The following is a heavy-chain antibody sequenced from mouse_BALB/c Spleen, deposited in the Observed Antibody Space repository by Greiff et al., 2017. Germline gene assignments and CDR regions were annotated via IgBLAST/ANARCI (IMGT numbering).Heavy chain of an antibody. J-gene: IGHJ2*01. Sequence: DVKLVESGGGLVQPGGSRKLSCAASGFTFSDYGMAWVRQAPGKGPEWVAFISNLAYSIYYADTVTGRFTISRENAKNTLYLEMSSLRSEDTAMYYCARDPGYYFDYWGQGTTLTVSS. CDR2: ISNLAYSI. V-gene: IGHV5-15*02. CDR3: ARDPGYYFDY. D-gene: IGHD1-2*01. CDR1: GFTFSDYG.